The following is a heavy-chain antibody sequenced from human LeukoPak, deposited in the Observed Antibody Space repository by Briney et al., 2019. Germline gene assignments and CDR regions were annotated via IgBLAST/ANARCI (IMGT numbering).Heavy chain of an antibody. CDR2: INPNSGGT. Sequence: ASVKVSCKASGYTFTGYYMHWVRQAPRQGLEWMGWINPNSGGTNYAQKFQGRVTMTRDTSISTAYMELSRLRSDDTAVYYCARDPVAAAGTRLYYYYYMDVWGKGTTVTVSS. CDR1: GYTFTGYY. D-gene: IGHD6-13*01. CDR3: ARDPVAAAGTRLYYYYYMDV. J-gene: IGHJ6*03. V-gene: IGHV1-2*02.